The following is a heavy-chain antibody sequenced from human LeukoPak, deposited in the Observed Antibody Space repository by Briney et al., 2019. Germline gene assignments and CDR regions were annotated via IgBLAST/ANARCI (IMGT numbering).Heavy chain of an antibody. CDR1: GGTFSSYA. CDR3: ARHYSGSSYYFYFDS. CDR2: IIPIFGTA. V-gene: IGHV1-69*13. J-gene: IGHJ4*02. D-gene: IGHD6-6*01. Sequence: ASVKVSCKASGGTFSSYAISWVRQAPGQGLEWMGGIIPIFGTANYAQKFQGRVTITADESTSTAYMELSSLRSEDTAVYYCARHYSGSSYYFYFDSWGQGTLVTVSS.